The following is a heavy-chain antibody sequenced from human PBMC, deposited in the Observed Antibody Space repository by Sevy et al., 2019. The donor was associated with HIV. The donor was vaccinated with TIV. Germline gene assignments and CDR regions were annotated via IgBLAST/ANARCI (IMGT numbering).Heavy chain of an antibody. V-gene: IGHV3-33*08. CDR1: GFTFSSYV. CDR2: IWYDGTIK. J-gene: IGHJ4*02. CDR3: ARGGGYCGGDCYSIDY. Sequence: GGSLRLSCAASGFTFSSYVMHWVRQAPGKGLEWVALIWYDGTIKYYADSVKGRFTISRDNSKDKLFLQMNSLTPEDTAVYYCARGGGYCGGDCYSIDYWRQGALVTVSS. D-gene: IGHD2-21*02.